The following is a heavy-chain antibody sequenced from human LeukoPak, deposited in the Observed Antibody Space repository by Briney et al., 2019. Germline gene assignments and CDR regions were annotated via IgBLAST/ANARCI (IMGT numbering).Heavy chain of an antibody. Sequence: ASVKVSCKTSGYTFTGYYMHWVRQAPGQGLEWMGWINPNSGGTNYAQKFQGRVTMTRDTSISTAYMELSRLRSDDTAVYYCARGDFDSSDYGVYWGQGTLVTVSS. CDR3: ARGDFDSSDYGVY. D-gene: IGHD3-22*01. CDR2: INPNSGGT. CDR1: GYTFTGYY. V-gene: IGHV1-2*02. J-gene: IGHJ4*02.